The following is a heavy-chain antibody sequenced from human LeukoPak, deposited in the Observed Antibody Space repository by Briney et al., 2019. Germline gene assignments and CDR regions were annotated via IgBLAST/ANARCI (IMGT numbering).Heavy chain of an antibody. J-gene: IGHJ4*02. CDR1: GYTFTNYY. CDR2: ISPNSGGT. D-gene: IGHD1-26*01. Sequence: GASVKVSCKASGYTFTNYYMHWVRQAPGQGLEWIGWISPNSGGTKYVQKFQGRVTMTRDTSITTVYMELSGLSFDDTAVYYCARGGGRYSVDYWGQGTLVIVSS. V-gene: IGHV1-2*02. CDR3: ARGGGRYSVDY.